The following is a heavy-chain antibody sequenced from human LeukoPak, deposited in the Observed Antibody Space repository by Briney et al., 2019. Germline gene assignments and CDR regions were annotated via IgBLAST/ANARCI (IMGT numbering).Heavy chain of an antibody. CDR1: GGSISSYY. CDR3: ARRGGTTVTTSWFDP. D-gene: IGHD4-17*01. CDR2: IYYSGST. V-gene: IGHV4-59*08. J-gene: IGHJ5*02. Sequence: TSETLSLTCTVPGGSISSYYWSWIRQPPGKGLEWIGYIYYSGSTNYNPSLKSRVTISVDTSKNQFSLKLSSVTAADTAVYYCARRGGTTVTTSWFDPWGQGTLVTVSS.